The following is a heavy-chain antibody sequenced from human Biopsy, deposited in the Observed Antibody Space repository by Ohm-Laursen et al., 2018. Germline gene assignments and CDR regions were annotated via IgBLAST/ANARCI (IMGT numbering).Heavy chain of an antibody. Sequence: SGTLSLTCSVSGDSTNSSYWSWIRQPPGKGLEWIGFISNSGNTNYNPSLKSRVTISVDTSKNQISLKLGSVTVADTAVFYCARRGSGGRSFDYWGQGSLVTVSS. CDR1: GDSTNSSY. D-gene: IGHD2-15*01. CDR3: ARRGSGGRSFDY. CDR2: ISNSGNT. V-gene: IGHV4-59*08. J-gene: IGHJ4*02.